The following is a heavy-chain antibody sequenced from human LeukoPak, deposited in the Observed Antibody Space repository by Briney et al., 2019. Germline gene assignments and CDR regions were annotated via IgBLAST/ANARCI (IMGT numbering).Heavy chain of an antibody. Sequence: SETLSLTCTVSGGSISSYYWSWIRQPPGKGLEWIGYIYYSGSTNYNPSLKSRVTISVDTSKNQFSLKLSSVTAADTAVYYCARCPRDYVDYPYDYWGQGTLVTVSS. CDR2: IYYSGST. D-gene: IGHD4-17*01. CDR3: ARCPRDYVDYPYDY. J-gene: IGHJ4*02. CDR1: GGSISSYY. V-gene: IGHV4-59*08.